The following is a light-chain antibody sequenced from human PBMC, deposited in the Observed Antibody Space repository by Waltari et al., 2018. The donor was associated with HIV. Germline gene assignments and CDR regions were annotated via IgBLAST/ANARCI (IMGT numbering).Light chain of an antibody. CDR3: QQLNSDPFT. CDR2: AAS. V-gene: IGKV1-9*01. Sequence: DIQLTQSPSFLSASVIDRVTITCRASQDISNYLAWYQQKPGTAPKLLIYAASTLHSGVPSRFSGSGSGTEFTLTINSLQPEDFASYYCQQLNSDPFTFGPGTKVEMK. CDR1: QDISNY. J-gene: IGKJ3*01.